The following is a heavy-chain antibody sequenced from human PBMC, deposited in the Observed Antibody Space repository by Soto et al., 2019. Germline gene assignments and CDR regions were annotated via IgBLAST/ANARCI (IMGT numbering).Heavy chain of an antibody. CDR3: ARDRGRYHYGMDV. CDR1: GYTLTSNG. D-gene: IGHD2-15*01. CDR2: ISGDHGDT. J-gene: IGHJ6*02. Sequence: QVQLVQSGAEVKKPGASVKVSCRASGYTLTSNGINWVRQAPGQGLEWMGWISGDHGDTNYAQKVQGRVTLTTDTSTNTVYMELRSLRSDDTGVYYCARDRGRYHYGMDVWGQGTTVTVSS. V-gene: IGHV1-18*04.